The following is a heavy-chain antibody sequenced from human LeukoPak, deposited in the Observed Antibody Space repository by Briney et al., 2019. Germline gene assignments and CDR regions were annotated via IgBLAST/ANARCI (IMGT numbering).Heavy chain of an antibody. Sequence: ASVKVSCKASGGTFSSYAISWVRQAPGQGLEWMGRIIPILGIANYAQKFQGRVTITADKSTSTAYMELSSLRSEDTAVYYCARDHNYDLGPGGNWFDPWGQGTLVTVSS. CDR3: ARDHNYDLGPGGNWFDP. D-gene: IGHD3-3*01. V-gene: IGHV1-69*04. J-gene: IGHJ5*02. CDR1: GGTFSSYA. CDR2: IIPILGIA.